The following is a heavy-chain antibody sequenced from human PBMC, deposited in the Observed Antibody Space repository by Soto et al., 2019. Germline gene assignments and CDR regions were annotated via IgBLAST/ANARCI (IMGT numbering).Heavy chain of an antibody. D-gene: IGHD3-10*01. V-gene: IGHV3-74*01. CDR1: GYSFSDYW. Sequence: EVQLVESGGGLIQPGGSLRLSCAGSGYSFSDYWMHWVRQVPGKGLVWVSRLNPDASTTSYADSVQGRFTISRDNAKNTLYPQMNSLRAEDTAVYYCSRDTFGEKDSWGQGTLVTVSS. CDR2: LNPDASTT. CDR3: SRDTFGEKDS. J-gene: IGHJ4*02.